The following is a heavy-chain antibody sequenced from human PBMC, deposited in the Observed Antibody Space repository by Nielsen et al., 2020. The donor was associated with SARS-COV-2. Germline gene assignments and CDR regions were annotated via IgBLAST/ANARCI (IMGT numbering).Heavy chain of an antibody. CDR3: ARPANDFWSGYYAGSYYYYSMDV. D-gene: IGHD3-3*01. CDR2: ISSSGSTI. Sequence: WIRQPPGKGLEWVSYISSSGSTIYYADSVKGRFTISRDNAKNSLYLQMNSLRAEDTAVYYCARPANDFWSGYYAGSYYYYSMDVWGQGTTVTVSS. V-gene: IGHV3-11*04. J-gene: IGHJ6*02.